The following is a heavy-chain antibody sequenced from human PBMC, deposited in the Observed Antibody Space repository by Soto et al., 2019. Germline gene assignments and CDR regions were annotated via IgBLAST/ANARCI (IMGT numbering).Heavy chain of an antibody. J-gene: IGHJ6*02. CDR3: ARDQIVVVPAAVYYYYYVMDV. CDR1: GGTFSSYA. V-gene: IGHV1-69*06. D-gene: IGHD2-2*01. CDR2: IIPTFGTA. Sequence: ASVKVSCKASGGTFSSYAISWVRQAPGQGLEWMGGIIPTFGTANYAQKFQGRVTITADKSTSTAYMELSSLRSEDTAVYYCARDQIVVVPAAVYYYYYVMDVWGQGTTVTVSS.